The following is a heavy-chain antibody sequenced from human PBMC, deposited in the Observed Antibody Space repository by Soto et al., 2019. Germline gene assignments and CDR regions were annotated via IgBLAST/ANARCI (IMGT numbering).Heavy chain of an antibody. CDR1: GFPFSNYE. D-gene: IGHD6-13*01. CDR3: ARDRAAGGY. V-gene: IGHV3-48*03. Sequence: EVQLVESGGGLVQPGGSLRLSCAASGFPFSNYEMNWVRQAPGKGLEWVAYISSGGSTVHYADSVRGRFTVSRDNARNSLYLQMNALIVEDTALYYCARDRAAGGYWGQGTLVTVSS. CDR2: ISSGGSTV. J-gene: IGHJ4*02.